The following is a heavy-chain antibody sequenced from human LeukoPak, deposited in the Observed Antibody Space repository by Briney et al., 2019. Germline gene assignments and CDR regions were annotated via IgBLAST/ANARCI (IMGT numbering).Heavy chain of an antibody. CDR3: AKDTQYEAVAATSFDY. CDR1: GFTFSSYA. Sequence: GGSLRLSCAASGFTFSSYAMTWVRQAPGKGLEWVSGISGRGGSVYYADSVKGRFTISRDNSKNTLYLQMNSLRDEDTAVYYCAKDTQYEAVAATSFDYWGQGSLVTVSS. J-gene: IGHJ4*02. V-gene: IGHV3-23*01. CDR2: ISGRGGSV. D-gene: IGHD6-19*01.